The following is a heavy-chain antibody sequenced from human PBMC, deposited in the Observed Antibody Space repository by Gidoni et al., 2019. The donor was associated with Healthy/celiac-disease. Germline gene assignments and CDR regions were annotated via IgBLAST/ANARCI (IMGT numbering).Heavy chain of an antibody. D-gene: IGHD1-7*01. V-gene: IGHV1-69*01. J-gene: IGHJ4*02. CDR1: GGTFSSYA. Sequence: QVQLVQSGAEVKKPGSSVKGSCKAAGGTFSSYAISWVRQAPGQGLEWMGGIIPIFGTANYAQKFQGRVTITADESTSTAYMELSSLRSEDTAVYSCARDGYNWNFDGVHFFDYWGQGTLVTVSS. CDR3: ARDGYNWNFDGVHFFDY. CDR2: IIPIFGTA.